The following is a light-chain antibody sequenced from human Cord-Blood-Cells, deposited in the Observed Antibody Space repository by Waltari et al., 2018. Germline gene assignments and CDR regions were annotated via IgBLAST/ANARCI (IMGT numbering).Light chain of an antibody. CDR1: QSVSSY. CDR2: DAS. CDR3: QQRSNWPPT. V-gene: IGKV3-11*01. J-gene: IGKJ3*01. Sequence: EIVLPQSPATLTLSPGDRATLSSRASQSVSSYLAWYQQKPGQAPRLLINDASNRATGIPARFSGSGSGTDFTLTISSLEPEDFAVYYCQQRSNWPPTFGPGTKVDIK.